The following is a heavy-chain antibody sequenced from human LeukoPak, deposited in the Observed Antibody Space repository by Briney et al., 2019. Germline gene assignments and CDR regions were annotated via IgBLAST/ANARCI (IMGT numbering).Heavy chain of an antibody. CDR1: GGSISSSSYY. D-gene: IGHD5-18*01. Sequence: SETLSLTCNVSGGSISSSSYYWGWIRQPPGKGLEWIGSIFYSGSTYYNPSLKSRVTISVDTSKSQFSLKLNSVTAADTAVYYCVTYGHFTAMVRMGFDYWGQGTLVTVSS. CDR3: VTYGHFTAMVRMGFDY. V-gene: IGHV4-39*01. J-gene: IGHJ4*02. CDR2: IFYSGST.